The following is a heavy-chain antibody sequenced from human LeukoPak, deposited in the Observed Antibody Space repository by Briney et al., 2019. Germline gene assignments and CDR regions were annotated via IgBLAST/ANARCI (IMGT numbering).Heavy chain of an antibody. J-gene: IGHJ4*02. CDR2: ISGSGDGT. CDR1: GFTFSSYQ. V-gene: IGHV3-23*01. Sequence: PGGSLRLSCEASGFTFSSYQMNWVRQAPGKGLERVSVISGSGDGTHYADSVKGRFTISRDKSKNTLYLQMNSLRVEDTAVYSCAKAPGFTVVTSFDWWGQGTLVTVSS. CDR3: AKAPGFTVVTSFDW. D-gene: IGHD4-23*01.